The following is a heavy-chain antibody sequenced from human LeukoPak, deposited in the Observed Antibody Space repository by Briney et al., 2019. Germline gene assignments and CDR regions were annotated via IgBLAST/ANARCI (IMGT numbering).Heavy chain of an antibody. J-gene: IGHJ4*02. CDR3: AREAAGMTK. Sequence: SQTLSPTCAISGDSVSSNSAAWHWIRQSPSRGLEWLGRTYYRSKWFDDYALSVKSRITINPDTSKNKFSLHLSSVTPEDTAVYYCAREAAGMTKWGQGTLVTVSS. CDR2: TYYRSKWFD. V-gene: IGHV6-1*01. CDR1: GDSVSSNSAA. D-gene: IGHD6-13*01.